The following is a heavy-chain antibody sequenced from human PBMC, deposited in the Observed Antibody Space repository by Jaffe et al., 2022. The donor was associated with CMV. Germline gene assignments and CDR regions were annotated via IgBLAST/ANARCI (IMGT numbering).Heavy chain of an antibody. Sequence: QVQLVESGGGVVQPGRSLRLSCAASGFTFSSYGMHWVRQAPGKGLEWVAVISYDGSNKYYADSVKGRFTISRDNSKNTLYLQMNSLRAEDTAVYYCAKGSVPFYDYVWGSYRSKGDYFDYWGQGTLVTVSS. CDR2: ISYDGSNK. D-gene: IGHD3-16*02. CDR1: GFTFSSYG. J-gene: IGHJ4*02. V-gene: IGHV3-30*18. CDR3: AKGSVPFYDYVWGSYRSKGDYFDY.